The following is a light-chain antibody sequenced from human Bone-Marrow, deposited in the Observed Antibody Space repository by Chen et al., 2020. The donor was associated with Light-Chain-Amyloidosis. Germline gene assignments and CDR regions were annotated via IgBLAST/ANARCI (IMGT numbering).Light chain of an antibody. CDR2: GNT. J-gene: IGLJ1*01. CDR1: SSNIGAGND. Sequence: QSVLTQPPSVSGAPGQKVTILCTGRSSNIGAGNDVHWYQQLPGTTPKILIYGNTNRLSGVPSRFSGSKSGTSASLVISGLQPDDEADYHCQTYANATHVFGTGTKVIVL. CDR3: QTYANATHV. V-gene: IGLV1-40*01.